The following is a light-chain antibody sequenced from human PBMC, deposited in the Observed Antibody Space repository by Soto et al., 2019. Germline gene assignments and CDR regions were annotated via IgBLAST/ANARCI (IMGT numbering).Light chain of an antibody. CDR1: NIGSKS. J-gene: IGLJ2*01. CDR2: DDS. CDR3: QVWDSSSDLAV. Sequence: SYELTQPPSVSVAPGQTARITCGGTNIGSKSVHWYQQKPGQAPVLVVYDDSDRPSGIPERFSGSNSGNTATLTISRVEAGDEADYYCQVWDSSSDLAVFGGGTKVTVL. V-gene: IGLV3-21*02.